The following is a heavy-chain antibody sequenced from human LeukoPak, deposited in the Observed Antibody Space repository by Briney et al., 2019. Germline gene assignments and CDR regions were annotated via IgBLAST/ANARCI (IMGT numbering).Heavy chain of an antibody. D-gene: IGHD6-6*01. Sequence: SETLSLACTVSGYSISSGYYWGWIRQPPGKGLEWIGSIYHSGSTYYNPSLRSRVTISVDTSKNQFSLKLSSVTAADTAVYYCARVISSIAARNYYYMDVWGKGTTVTVSS. V-gene: IGHV4-38-2*02. CDR2: IYHSGST. CDR1: GYSISSGYY. J-gene: IGHJ6*03. CDR3: ARVISSIAARNYYYMDV.